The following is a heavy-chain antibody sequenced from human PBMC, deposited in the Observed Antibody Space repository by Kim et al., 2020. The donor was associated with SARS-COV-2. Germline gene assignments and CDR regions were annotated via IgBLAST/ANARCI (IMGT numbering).Heavy chain of an antibody. V-gene: IGHV3-13*01. CDR2: IGTAGDT. D-gene: IGHD3-10*01. CDR1: GFTFSSYD. Sequence: GGSLRLSCAASGFTFSSYDMHWVRQATGKGLEWVSAIGTAGDTYYPGSVKGRFTISRENAKNSLYLQMNSLRAGDTAVYYCARWTGGERLWFGAENGMDVWGQGTTVTVSS. CDR3: ARWTGGERLWFGAENGMDV. J-gene: IGHJ6*02.